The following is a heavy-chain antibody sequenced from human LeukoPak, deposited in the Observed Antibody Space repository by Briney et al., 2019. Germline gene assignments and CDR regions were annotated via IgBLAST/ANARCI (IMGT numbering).Heavy chain of an antibody. CDR3: ARDYVYGDYYGMDV. Sequence: TPSETLSLTCTVSGGSISSYYWSWIRQPPGKGMEWIGYIYYSGSTNYNPSLKSRVTISVDTSKTQFSLKLSSVTAADTAVYYCARDYVYGDYYGMDVWGQGTTVTVS. CDR1: GGSISSYY. D-gene: IGHD4-17*01. CDR2: IYYSGST. J-gene: IGHJ6*02. V-gene: IGHV4-59*12.